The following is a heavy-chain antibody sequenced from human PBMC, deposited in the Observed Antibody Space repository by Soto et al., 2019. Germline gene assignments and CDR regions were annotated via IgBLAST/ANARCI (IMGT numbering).Heavy chain of an antibody. CDR1: GYTFTSHA. Sequence: ASVKVSCKASGYTFTSHAIHWVRQAPGQRLEWMGWINAGNGDTKYSQEFQGRVTITRDTSATTAYMELNSLTSEDTAVYYCAKSGASSPGNWLAPWGQGTLVTVSS. CDR3: AKSGASSPGNWLAP. D-gene: IGHD6-13*01. J-gene: IGHJ5*02. V-gene: IGHV1-3*01. CDR2: INAGNGDT.